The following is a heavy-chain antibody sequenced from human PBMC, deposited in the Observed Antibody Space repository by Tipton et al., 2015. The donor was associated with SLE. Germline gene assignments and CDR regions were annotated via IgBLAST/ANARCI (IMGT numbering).Heavy chain of an antibody. CDR3: ARGPEWELLKY. Sequence: TLSPTCAVYGGSFSGYYWSWIRQPPGKGLEWIGEINHSGSTNYNPSLKSRVTISVDTSKNQFSLKLSSVTAADTAVYYCARGPEWELLKYWGQGTLVTVSS. CDR2: INHSGST. V-gene: IGHV4-34*01. D-gene: IGHD1-26*01. J-gene: IGHJ4*02. CDR1: GGSFSGYY.